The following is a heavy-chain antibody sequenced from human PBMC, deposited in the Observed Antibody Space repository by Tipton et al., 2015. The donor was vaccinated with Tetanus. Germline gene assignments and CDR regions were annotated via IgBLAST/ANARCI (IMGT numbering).Heavy chain of an antibody. D-gene: IGHD1-7*01. V-gene: IGHV4-34*11. J-gene: IGHJ4*02. Sequence: GLVKPSETLSLTCAVYGGSFSAYYWSWIRQSPGKGLEWIGYIFYGGTTNYNPSLKSRVTISLDTSKNQFSLQLSSVTAADTAVYYCAGDLGTSGFHWGQGTLVTVSS. CDR2: IFYGGTT. CDR1: GGSFSAYY. CDR3: AGDLGTSGFH.